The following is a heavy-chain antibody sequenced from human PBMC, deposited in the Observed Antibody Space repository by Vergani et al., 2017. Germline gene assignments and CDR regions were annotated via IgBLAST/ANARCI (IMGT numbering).Heavy chain of an antibody. CDR2: ISSGSSTI. J-gene: IGHJ4*01. CDR3: TTGFPGSSWSTY. D-gene: IGHD6-13*01. V-gene: IGHV3-48*01. CDR1: GFTFTTYS. Sequence: EVELVESGGGLVRPGGSPRLSCAGSGFTFTTYSMSWVRQSPGKGLEWVSYISSGSSTIHYADSVKGRFTISRDNAKNSLYLQMNSLRAEDTAVYYCTTGFPGSSWSTYWGQGTLVTVSS.